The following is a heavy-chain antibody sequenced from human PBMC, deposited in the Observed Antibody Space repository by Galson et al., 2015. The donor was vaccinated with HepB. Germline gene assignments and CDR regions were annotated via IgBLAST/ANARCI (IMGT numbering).Heavy chain of an antibody. CDR3: AKDLDTYYDFWSGYDGPDY. J-gene: IGHJ4*02. D-gene: IGHD3-3*01. CDR2: ISYDGSNK. Sequence: SLRLSCAASGFTFSSYAMHWVRQAPGKGLEWVAVISYDGSNKYYADSVKGRFTISRDNSKNTLYLQMNSLRAEDTAVYYCAKDLDTYYDFWSGYDGPDYWGQGTLVTVSS. CDR1: GFTFSSYA. V-gene: IGHV3-30*04.